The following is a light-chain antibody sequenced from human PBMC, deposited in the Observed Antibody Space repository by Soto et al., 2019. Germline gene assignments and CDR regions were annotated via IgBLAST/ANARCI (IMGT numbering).Light chain of an antibody. V-gene: IGKV3-15*01. CDR2: GAS. J-gene: IGKJ2*01. Sequence: EIVMTQSPATLSVSPEERATLSCRDSQSVSSNLAWYQQKPGQAPRLLIYGASTRATGIPARFSGSGSGTEFTLTISSLQSEDFAVYYCQQYNNWPRTFGQGTKLEIK. CDR3: QQYNNWPRT. CDR1: QSVSSN.